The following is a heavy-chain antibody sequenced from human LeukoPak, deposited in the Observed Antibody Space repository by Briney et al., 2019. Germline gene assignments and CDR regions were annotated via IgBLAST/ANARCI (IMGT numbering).Heavy chain of an antibody. CDR1: GGSISSYY. CDR3: ARDGPSWGLS. J-gene: IGHJ4*02. CDR2: IYTPGSA. D-gene: IGHD7-27*01. V-gene: IGHV4-4*07. Sequence: SETLSLTCTVSGGSISSYYWSWIRQPAGKGLEWIGRIYTPGSANYNPSLKSRVTMSLDTSKNQFSLKLSSVTAADTAVYYCARDGPSWGLSWGQGALVTVSS.